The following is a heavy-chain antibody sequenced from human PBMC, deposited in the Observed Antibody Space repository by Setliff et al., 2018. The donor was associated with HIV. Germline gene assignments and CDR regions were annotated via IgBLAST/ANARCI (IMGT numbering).Heavy chain of an antibody. D-gene: IGHD3-10*01. V-gene: IGHV3-49*03. CDR1: GFTFGDYA. Sequence: PGGSLRLSCTASGFTFGDYAMSWFRQAPGKGLEWVGFIRSKAYGGTTEYAASVKGRFTISRDDSKSIAYLQMNSLKTEDTAVYYCASSGSGSYINWFGPWGQGTLVTVSS. J-gene: IGHJ5*02. CDR2: IRSKAYGGTT. CDR3: ASSGSGSYINWFGP.